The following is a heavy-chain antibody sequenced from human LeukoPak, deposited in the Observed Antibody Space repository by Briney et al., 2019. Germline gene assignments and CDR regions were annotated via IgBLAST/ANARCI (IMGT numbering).Heavy chain of an antibody. D-gene: IGHD6-13*01. Sequence: SETLSLTCAVYGGSFSGYYWRWIRQPPGKGLECIGSVYYSGNTYYNPSLKSRVTISVDTSKNQFSLKLSSVTAADTAVYYCARAVTSSSSWYKWVNWFDPWGQGTLVTVSS. CDR3: ARAVTSSSSWYKWVNWFDP. CDR2: VYYSGNT. J-gene: IGHJ5*02. V-gene: IGHV4-34*01. CDR1: GGSFSGYY.